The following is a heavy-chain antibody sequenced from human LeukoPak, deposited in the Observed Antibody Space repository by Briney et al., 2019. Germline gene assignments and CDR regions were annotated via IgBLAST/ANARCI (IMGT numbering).Heavy chain of an antibody. Sequence: GGSLRLSCAASGFTFSSYAMSWVRQAPGKGLEWVSAITGSGSTTYYADSVKGRFTISRDLSKDMLYLQTNSLRAEDTAVYYCAKSGGGTIRAYFDYWGQGTLVTVSS. D-gene: IGHD1-1*01. V-gene: IGHV3-23*01. CDR2: ITGSGSTT. J-gene: IGHJ4*02. CDR3: AKSGGGTIRAYFDY. CDR1: GFTFSSYA.